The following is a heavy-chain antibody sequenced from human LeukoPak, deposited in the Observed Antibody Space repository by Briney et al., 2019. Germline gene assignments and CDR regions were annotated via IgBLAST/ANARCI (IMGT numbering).Heavy chain of an antibody. CDR3: ARARRNWFDP. CDR1: GGSISSGDYH. J-gene: IGHJ5*02. CDR2: IYYSGST. Sequence: SETLSLTCTVSGGSISSGDYHWRWIRQPPGKGLEWIGYIYYSGSTYYNPSLKSRVTISVDTSKNQFSLKLSSVTAADTAVYYCARARRNWFDPWGQGTLVTVSS. V-gene: IGHV4-30-4*01.